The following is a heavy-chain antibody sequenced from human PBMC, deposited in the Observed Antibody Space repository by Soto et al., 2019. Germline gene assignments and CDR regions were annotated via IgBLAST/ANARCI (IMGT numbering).Heavy chain of an antibody. CDR2: IIPIFGTA. V-gene: IGHV1-69*13. CDR1: GGTFSSYA. Sequence: SVKVSCKASGGTFSSYAISWVRQAPGQGLEWMGGIIPIFGTANYAQKFQGRVTITADESTSTAYMELSSLRSEDTAVYYCARGSRGVVPAAIGWFDPWGQGXLVTVSS. CDR3: ARGSRGVVPAAIGWFDP. J-gene: IGHJ5*02. D-gene: IGHD2-2*01.